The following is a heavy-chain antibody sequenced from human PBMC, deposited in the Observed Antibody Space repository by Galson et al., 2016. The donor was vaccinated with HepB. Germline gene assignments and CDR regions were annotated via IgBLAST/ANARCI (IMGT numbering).Heavy chain of an antibody. CDR3: ARDYDFMGDGFDY. V-gene: IGHV3-48*03. Sequence: SLRLSCAASGFTFANYEMNWVRQAPGKGLEWISYINGWGNGAVYADSVKGRFTTSRDNAENSLYQQMNSLRVEDTATYYCARDYDFMGDGFDYWGQGTLVTVSS. D-gene: IGHD3/OR15-3a*01. CDR1: GFTFANYE. J-gene: IGHJ4*02. CDR2: INGWGNGA.